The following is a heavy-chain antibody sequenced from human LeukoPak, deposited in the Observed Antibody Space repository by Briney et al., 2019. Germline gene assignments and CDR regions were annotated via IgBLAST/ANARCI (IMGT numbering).Heavy chain of an antibody. D-gene: IGHD4-17*01. J-gene: IGHJ4*02. CDR3: ARGGDYPDY. V-gene: IGHV4-59*01. Sequence: KPSETLSLTCTVSGGSISSYYWSWIRQPPGKGLEWIGYIYYGGSTNYNPSLKSRVTISVDTSKNQFSLKLSSVTAADTAVYYCARGGDYPDYWGQGTLVTVSS. CDR2: IYYGGST. CDR1: GGSISSYY.